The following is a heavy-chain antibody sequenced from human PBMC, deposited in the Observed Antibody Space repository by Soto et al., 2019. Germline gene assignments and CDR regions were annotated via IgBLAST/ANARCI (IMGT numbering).Heavy chain of an antibody. D-gene: IGHD1-26*01. J-gene: IGHJ4*02. V-gene: IGHV3-33*01. CDR2: IWYDGSNK. CDR3: ARDRGHSGSYYYRSYYFDY. Sequence: GGALRLSCAASGFTFSSYGMHWVRQAPGKGLEWVAVIWYDGSNKYYADSVKGRFTISRDNSKNTLYLQMNSLRAEDTAVYYSARDRGHSGSYYYRSYYFDYWGQGTLVTVSS. CDR1: GFTFSSYG.